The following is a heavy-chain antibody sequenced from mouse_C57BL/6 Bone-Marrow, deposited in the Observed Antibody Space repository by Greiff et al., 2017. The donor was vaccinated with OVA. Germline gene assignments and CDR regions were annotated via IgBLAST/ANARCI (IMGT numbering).Heavy chain of an antibody. CDR2: IRLKSDNYAT. J-gene: IGHJ2*01. V-gene: IGHV6-3*01. Sequence: EVKVEESGGGLVQPGGSMKLSCVASGFTFSNYWMNWVRQSPEKGLEWVAQIRLKSDNYATHYAESVKGRFTISRDDSKSSVYLQMNNLRAEDTGIYYCTIYYYGTVYFDYWGQGTTLTVSS. CDR3: TIYYYGTVYFDY. CDR1: GFTFSNYW. D-gene: IGHD1-1*01.